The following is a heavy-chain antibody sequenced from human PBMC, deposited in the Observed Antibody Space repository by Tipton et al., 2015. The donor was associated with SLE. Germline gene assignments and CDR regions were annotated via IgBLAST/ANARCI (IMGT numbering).Heavy chain of an antibody. D-gene: IGHD6-19*01. J-gene: IGHJ6*02. CDR2: INQSGST. V-gene: IGHV4-34*01. Sequence: TLSLTCAVYGGSFSGYHWSWIRQPPGKGLEWIGEINQSGSTNYNPSLRSRVTISLDTSKNQFSLSLTSLTAADTAVFYCARLAHYYNDLDVWGRGTTVIVSS. CDR3: ARLAHYYNDLDV. CDR1: GGSFSGYH.